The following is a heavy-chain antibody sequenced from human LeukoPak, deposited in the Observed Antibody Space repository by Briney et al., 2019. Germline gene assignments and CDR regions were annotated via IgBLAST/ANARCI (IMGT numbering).Heavy chain of an antibody. Sequence: GGSLRLSCAASGFIFSRYWMHWVRQAPGKGLVWVSAISGSGGSTYYADSVKGRFTISRDNSKNTLYLQMNSLRAEDTAVYYCAELGITMIGGVWGKGTTVTISS. D-gene: IGHD3-10*02. J-gene: IGHJ6*04. CDR3: AELGITMIGGV. CDR2: ISGSGGST. CDR1: GFIFSRYW. V-gene: IGHV3-23*01.